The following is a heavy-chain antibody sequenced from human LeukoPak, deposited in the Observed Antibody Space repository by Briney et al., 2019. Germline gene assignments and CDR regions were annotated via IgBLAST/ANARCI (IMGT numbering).Heavy chain of an antibody. V-gene: IGHV4-4*08. D-gene: IGHD2-21*02. J-gene: IGHJ6*02. Sequence: SETLSLTCTVSGGSISAYYWSWIRRPPGKGLEWIGYIYTSGNTNYNPSLKSRVTISVDTSKNQFSLKLSSVTAADTAVYYCAAPFCGGDCYTSYYYYAMDVWGPGTTVTVSS. CDR3: AAPFCGGDCYTSYYYYAMDV. CDR2: IYTSGNT. CDR1: GGSISAYY.